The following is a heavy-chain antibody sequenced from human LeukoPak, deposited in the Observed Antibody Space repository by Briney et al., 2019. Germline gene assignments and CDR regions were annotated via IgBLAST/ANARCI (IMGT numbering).Heavy chain of an antibody. CDR2: VYYSGST. Sequence: SETLSLTCTVSGGSISSYYWSWIRQPPGKGLEWIGYVYYSGSTNYNPSLKSRVTISVDTSKNQFSLKLSSVTAADTAVYYCARVNCSGGSCYFDYWGQGTLVTVSS. CDR3: ARVNCSGGSCYFDY. CDR1: GGSISSYY. J-gene: IGHJ4*02. V-gene: IGHV4-59*01. D-gene: IGHD2-15*01.